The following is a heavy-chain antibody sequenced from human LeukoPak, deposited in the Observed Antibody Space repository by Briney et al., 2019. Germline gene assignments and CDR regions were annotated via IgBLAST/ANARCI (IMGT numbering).Heavy chain of an antibody. CDR2: IIPIFGTA. CDR1: GGTFSSYA. Sequence: SVKVSCKASGGTFSSYAISWVRQAPGQGLEWMGGIIPIFGTANYAQKFQGRVTITTDESTSTAYMEPSSLRSEDTAVYYCARGRALWSAPLAQENWFDPWGQGTLVTVSS. D-gene: IGHD3-3*01. J-gene: IGHJ5*02. CDR3: ARGRALWSAPLAQENWFDP. V-gene: IGHV1-69*05.